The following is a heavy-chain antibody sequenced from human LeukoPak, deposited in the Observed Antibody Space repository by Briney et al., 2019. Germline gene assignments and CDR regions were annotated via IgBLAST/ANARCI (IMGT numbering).Heavy chain of an antibody. V-gene: IGHV3-7*01. CDR1: GFTFSSYW. CDR3: AREKVRVATIGGFDY. J-gene: IGHJ4*02. Sequence: GGSLRLSCAASGFTFSSYWMSWVRQAPGKGLEWVANIKQDGSEKYYVDSVKGRFTISRDNAKNSLYLQMNSLRAEDTAVYYCAREKVRVATIGGFDYWGQGTLATVSS. CDR2: IKQDGSEK. D-gene: IGHD5-12*01.